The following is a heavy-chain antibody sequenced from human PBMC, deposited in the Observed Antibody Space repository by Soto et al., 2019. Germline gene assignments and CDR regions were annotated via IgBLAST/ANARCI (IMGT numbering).Heavy chain of an antibody. CDR3: ARDLVAGTVDY. D-gene: IGHD6-19*01. V-gene: IGHV3-7*01. CDR1: GFTFSSYW. J-gene: IGHJ4*02. CDR2: IKEDGSEK. Sequence: EVQLVESGGGLVQPGESLRLSCAASGFTFSSYWMSWVRQAPGKGLVWVAIIKEDGSEKYYVDSVKGRFTISRDNAKNSLFLQMVSLRAEDTDVYYCARDLVAGTVDYWGQGILVTVSS.